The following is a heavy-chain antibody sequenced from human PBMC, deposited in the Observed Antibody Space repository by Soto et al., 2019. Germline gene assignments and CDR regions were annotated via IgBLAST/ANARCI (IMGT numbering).Heavy chain of an antibody. CDR1: GFTFSSYA. J-gene: IGHJ6*02. D-gene: IGHD3-3*01. Sequence: PGGSLRLSCAASGFTFSSYAMSWVRQAPGKGLEWVSAISGSGGGTYYADSVKGRFTISRDNSKNTLYLQMNSLRAEDTAVYYCAKGLQIGRFLEWLAPGYYGMDVWGQGTTVTVSS. CDR2: ISGSGGGT. CDR3: AKGLQIGRFLEWLAPGYYGMDV. V-gene: IGHV3-23*01.